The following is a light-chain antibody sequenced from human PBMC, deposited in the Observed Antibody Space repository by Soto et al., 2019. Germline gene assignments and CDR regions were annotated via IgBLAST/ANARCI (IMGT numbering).Light chain of an antibody. CDR1: SSDIGRYTY. CDR2: EVS. V-gene: IGLV2-14*01. Sequence: QSALTQPASVSGSPGQSITISCTGTSSDIGRYTYVSWYQQHPGKAPKLIIFEVSNRPSGVSSRFSGSKSGNSASLIISGLQAEDEADYYCSSYASDSTRVFGGGTQLTVX. CDR3: SSYASDSTRV. J-gene: IGLJ2*01.